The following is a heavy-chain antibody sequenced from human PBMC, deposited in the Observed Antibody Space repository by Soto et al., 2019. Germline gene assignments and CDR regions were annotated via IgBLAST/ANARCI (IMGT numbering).Heavy chain of an antibody. CDR2: ISDDGSNT. Sequence: QVQLVESGGGVVQPGRSLRLSCAASGFTFSRHTMHWVRQAPGKGLEWVAAISDDGSNTYYADSVKGRFTISRDNSKNTLYLQMNSLRSEDTAVHHCAREVDYDFWSGFNTHPYYVDDWGQGTLVTVSS. CDR1: GFTFSRHT. J-gene: IGHJ4*02. CDR3: AREVDYDFWSGFNTHPYYVDD. V-gene: IGHV3-30-3*01. D-gene: IGHD3-3*01.